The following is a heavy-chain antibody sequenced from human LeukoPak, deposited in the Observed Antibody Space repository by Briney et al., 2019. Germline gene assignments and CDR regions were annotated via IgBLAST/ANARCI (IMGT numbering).Heavy chain of an antibody. CDR3: TTYGSGRKFDY. V-gene: IGHV3-15*04. Sequence: GGSLRLSCAASGFSFSDAWMSWVRQIRGKGLEWVGRIESKTDDGTTDYAAPVKGRFTISRDDSTTTLYLQMNSLKSEDTAVYYCTTYGSGRKFDYWGQGILVTVSS. J-gene: IGHJ4*02. CDR2: IESKTDDGTT. D-gene: IGHD3-10*01. CDR1: GFSFSDAW.